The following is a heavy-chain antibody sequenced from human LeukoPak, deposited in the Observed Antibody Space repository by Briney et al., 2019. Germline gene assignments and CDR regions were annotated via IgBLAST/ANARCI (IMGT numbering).Heavy chain of an antibody. CDR1: GFIFSSYA. J-gene: IGHJ4*02. Sequence: GGSLRLSCAASGFIFSSYAMSWVRQTPGEGLEWVADINQHGSESDYVDSVKGRFTISRDNARYSLYLQMDSLRAEDTAVYYCARASRASDYWGQGTLVTVSS. CDR2: INQHGSES. CDR3: ARASRASDY. V-gene: IGHV3-7*01.